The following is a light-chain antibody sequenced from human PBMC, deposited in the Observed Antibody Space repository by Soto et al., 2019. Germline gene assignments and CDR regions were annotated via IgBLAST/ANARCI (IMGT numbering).Light chain of an antibody. CDR2: SNN. CDR3: AVWDVSLKSWV. CDR1: SSNIGHDA. Sequence: QSVLTQPPSASGTPGQRVTISCSGSSSNIGHDAVSWFQQLPGAAPRLVIYSNNQRPPGVPDRFSGSKSGTSASLAISGLQSEDESDYYCAVWDVSLKSWVFGGGTKLTVL. J-gene: IGLJ3*02. V-gene: IGLV1-44*01.